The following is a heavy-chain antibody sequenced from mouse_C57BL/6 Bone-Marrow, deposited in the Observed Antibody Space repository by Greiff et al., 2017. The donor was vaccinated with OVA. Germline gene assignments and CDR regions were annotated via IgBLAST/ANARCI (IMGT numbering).Heavy chain of an antibody. J-gene: IGHJ1*03. V-gene: IGHV1-50*01. CDR1: GYTFTSYW. CDR2: IDPSDSYT. D-gene: IGHD1-1*01. CDR3: ARDYYGSVYWYFDV. Sequence: VQLQQPGAELVKPGASVKLSCKASGYTFTSYWMQWVKQRPGQGLEWIGEIDPSDSYTNYNQKFKGKATLTVDTSSSTAYMQLSSLTSEDSAVYYCARDYYGSVYWYFDVWGTGTTVTVSS.